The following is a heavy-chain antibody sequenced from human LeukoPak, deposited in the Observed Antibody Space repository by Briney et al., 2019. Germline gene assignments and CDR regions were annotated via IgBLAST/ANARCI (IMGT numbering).Heavy chain of an antibody. D-gene: IGHD7-27*01. Sequence: GASVTVSCTASGGTFSSYAISWVRQAPGQGLEWMGGIIPIFGTANYAQKFQGRVTITADEPTSTAYMELSSLRSEDTAVYYCARFQRGSLTDDYWGQGTLVTVSS. V-gene: IGHV1-69*13. J-gene: IGHJ4*02. CDR1: GGTFSSYA. CDR2: IIPIFGTA. CDR3: ARFQRGSLTDDY.